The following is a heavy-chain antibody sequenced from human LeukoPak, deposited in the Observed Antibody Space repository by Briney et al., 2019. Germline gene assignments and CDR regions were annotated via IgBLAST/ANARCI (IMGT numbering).Heavy chain of an antibody. Sequence: SETLSLTCTVSGGSISSYYWSRIRQPPGKGLEWIGYIYYSGSTNYNPSLKSRVTISVDTSKNQFSLKLSSVTAADTAVYYCARDVYFYDSSAYSGYYYYTDVWGKGTTVTVSS. J-gene: IGHJ6*03. V-gene: IGHV4-59*01. CDR2: IYYSGST. CDR3: ARDVYFYDSSAYSGYYYYTDV. CDR1: GGSISSYY. D-gene: IGHD3-22*01.